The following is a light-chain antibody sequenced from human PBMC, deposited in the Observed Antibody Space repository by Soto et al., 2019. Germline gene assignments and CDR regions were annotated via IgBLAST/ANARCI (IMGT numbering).Light chain of an antibody. J-gene: IGKJ2*01. CDR3: LQYNSYSYT. Sequence: DVQMTQSPSTLSASVGDRVILTCRASQNINIWLAWYQQRPGKAPKLLIYKTSSLESGVPSRFSGSGSGTEFTLTISSLEPDDFATYYCLQYNSYSYTFGQGTKLDIK. CDR1: QNINIW. CDR2: KTS. V-gene: IGKV1-5*03.